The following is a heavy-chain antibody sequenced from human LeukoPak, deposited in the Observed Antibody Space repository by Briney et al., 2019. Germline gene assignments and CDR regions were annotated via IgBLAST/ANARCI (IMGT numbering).Heavy chain of an antibody. J-gene: IGHJ4*02. CDR1: GGSISGSSYY. Sequence: PSETLSLTCTVSGGSISGSSYYWGWIRQPPGKGLEWIGSIYYSGSTYYNPSLKSRVTISVDTSKNQFSLKLSSVTAADTAVYYCARGEKPGIAAAGTSPCFDYWGQGTLVTVSS. D-gene: IGHD6-13*01. CDR3: ARGEKPGIAAAGTSPCFDY. V-gene: IGHV4-39*07. CDR2: IYYSGST.